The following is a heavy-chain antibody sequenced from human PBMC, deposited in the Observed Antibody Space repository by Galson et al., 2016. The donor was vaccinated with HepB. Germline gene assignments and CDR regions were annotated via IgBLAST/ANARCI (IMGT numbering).Heavy chain of an antibody. CDR2: ICPTGST. Sequence: SETLSLTCNVSGGSISSFKCLSWVRQPPGKGLEWIGEICPTGSTNYNPSLKSRVFMSVGQSKNRFSLKLNSVTAADTAVYYCARNSGGSYLGWFDPWGQGTLVTVSS. CDR1: GGSISSFKC. J-gene: IGHJ5*02. V-gene: IGHV4-4*02. CDR3: ARNSGGSYLGWFDP. D-gene: IGHD1-26*01.